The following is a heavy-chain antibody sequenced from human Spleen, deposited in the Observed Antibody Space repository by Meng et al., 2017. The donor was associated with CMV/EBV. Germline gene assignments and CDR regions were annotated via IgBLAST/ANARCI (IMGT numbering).Heavy chain of an antibody. CDR3: ARARLRFLESLPYNWFDP. J-gene: IGHJ5*02. Sequence: GPFGGYSWSWIRQPPGKGLEWIGQINHSGSTNYNPSLKSRVTISIDTSKTQFSLKLSSVTAADTVVYYCARARLRFLESLPYNWFDPWGQGTLVTVSS. CDR1: GPFGGYS. CDR2: INHSGST. V-gene: IGHV4-34*01. D-gene: IGHD3-3*01.